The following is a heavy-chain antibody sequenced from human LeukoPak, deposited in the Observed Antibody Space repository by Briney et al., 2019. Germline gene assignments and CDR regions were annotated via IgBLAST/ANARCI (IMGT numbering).Heavy chain of an antibody. J-gene: IGHJ6*02. CDR1: GYTFTGYY. V-gene: IGHV1-2*02. Sequence: ASVKVSCKASGYTFTGYYMHWVRQAPGQGLEWMEWINPNSGGTNYAQKFQGRVTMTRDTSISTAYMELSRLRSDDTAVYYCARDINYYDSSGYSLYYYYYGMDVWGQGTTVTASS. CDR2: INPNSGGT. CDR3: ARDINYYDSSGYSLYYYYYGMDV. D-gene: IGHD3-22*01.